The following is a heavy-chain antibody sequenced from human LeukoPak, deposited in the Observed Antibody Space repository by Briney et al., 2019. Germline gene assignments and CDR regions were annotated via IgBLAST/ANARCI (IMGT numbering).Heavy chain of an antibody. CDR2: ISWNSGSI. V-gene: IGHV3-9*01. D-gene: IGHD1-26*01. J-gene: IGHJ4*02. CDR1: GFTFDDYA. CDR3: AKDIRVKWELSSPFDY. Sequence: GGSLRLSCAASGFTFDDYAMHWVRQAPGKGLEWVSGISWNSGSIGYADSVKRRFTISRDNAKNSLYLQMNSLRAEDTALYYCAKDIRVKWELSSPFDYWGQGTLVTVSS.